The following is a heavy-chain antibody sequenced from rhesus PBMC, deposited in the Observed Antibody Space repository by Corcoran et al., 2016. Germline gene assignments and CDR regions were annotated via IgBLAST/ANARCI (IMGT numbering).Heavy chain of an antibody. CDR2: ISGRSGST. Sequence: QVQLQESGPGLVKPSETLSLTCAVSGGSFSGYYWGWIRQPPGKGLVWIGYISGRSGSTDYNPSLKSRVTISTDTSKNQFSLKLSSVTAADTAMYYCARHYEDDYGYYYTGGFDYWGQGVLVTVSS. J-gene: IGHJ4*01. V-gene: IGHV4-165*01. CDR1: GGSFSGYY. CDR3: ARHYEDDYGYYYTGGFDY. D-gene: IGHD3-9*01.